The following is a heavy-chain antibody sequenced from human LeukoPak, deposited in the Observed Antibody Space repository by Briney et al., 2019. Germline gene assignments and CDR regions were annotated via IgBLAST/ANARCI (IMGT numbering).Heavy chain of an antibody. CDR2: ISYDGSNK. Sequence: GGSLRLSCAASGFTFSSYAMHWVRQAPGKGLEWVAVISYDGSNKYYADSVKGRFTISRDNSKNTLYLQMNSLRAEDTAVYYCARDSGLGLWPLDAFDIWGQGTMVTVSS. CDR1: GFTFSSYA. CDR3: ARDSGLGLWPLDAFDI. D-gene: IGHD3/OR15-3a*01. J-gene: IGHJ3*02. V-gene: IGHV3-30-3*01.